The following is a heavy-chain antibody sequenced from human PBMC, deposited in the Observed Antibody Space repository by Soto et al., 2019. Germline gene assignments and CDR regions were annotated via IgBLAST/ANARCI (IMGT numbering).Heavy chain of an antibody. J-gene: IGHJ4*02. CDR3: ARLAPGGSGGGGDY. CDR2: TYYRSKWYT. D-gene: IGHD6-19*01. V-gene: IGHV6-1*01. Sequence: SQTLSLTCAISGDSVSSNSAAWNWIRQSPSRGLEWLGRTYYRSKWYTDYAVSVKSRITINPDTSKNHFSPQLKSVTPEDTALYFCARLAPGGSGGGGDYWGQGTLVTVSS. CDR1: GDSVSSNSAA.